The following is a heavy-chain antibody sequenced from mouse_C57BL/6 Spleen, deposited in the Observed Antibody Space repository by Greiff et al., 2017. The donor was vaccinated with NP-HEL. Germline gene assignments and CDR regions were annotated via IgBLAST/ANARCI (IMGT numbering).Heavy chain of an antibody. V-gene: IGHV5-17*01. D-gene: IGHD4-1*01. CDR1: GFTFSDYG. Sequence: EVQLVESGGGLVKPGGSLKLSCAASGFTFSDYGMHWVRQAPEKGLEWVAYISSGSSTIYYADTVTGRFTISRDNAKNTLFLQMTSLRSEDTAMYYCARGANWDSWGQGTTLTVSS. CDR2: ISSGSSTI. CDR3: ARGANWDS. J-gene: IGHJ2*01.